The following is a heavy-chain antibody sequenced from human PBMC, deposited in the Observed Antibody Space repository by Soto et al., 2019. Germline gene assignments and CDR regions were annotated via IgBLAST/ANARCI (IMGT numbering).Heavy chain of an antibody. V-gene: IGHV1-69*16. CDR2: IVPMLGTP. D-gene: IGHD1-26*01. CDR3: ARNGTYSSSLSQYSGMDV. Sequence: QVQLVQSGAEVKEPGSSVRVSCKASGGTFDNFIMNWVRQTPGQGLEWMGGIVPMLGTPTYAEKFKGRVTTSPTGSTRRMYMGVTTLRSEDTAIYYCARNGTYSSSLSQYSGMDVWGQGMTVTVSS. CDR1: GGTFDNFI. J-gene: IGHJ6*02.